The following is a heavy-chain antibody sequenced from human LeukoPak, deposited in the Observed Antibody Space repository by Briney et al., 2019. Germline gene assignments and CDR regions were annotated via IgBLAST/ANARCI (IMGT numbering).Heavy chain of an antibody. CDR2: ISSGGSYI. V-gene: IGHV3-21*01. Sequence: GGSLGLSCAASGFTFSNYNMNWVRQAPGKGLEWVSFISSGGSYIYYTDSVKGRFTISRDNAKNSLFLQMNSLRAEDTAVYFCARAVVGSGYDYFDYWGQGTLVTVSS. J-gene: IGHJ4*02. CDR1: GFTFSNYN. CDR3: ARAVVGSGYDYFDY. D-gene: IGHD5-12*01.